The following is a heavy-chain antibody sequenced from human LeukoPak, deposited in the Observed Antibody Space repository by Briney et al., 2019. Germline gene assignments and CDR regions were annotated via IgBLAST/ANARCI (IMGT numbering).Heavy chain of an antibody. CDR2: ISSSSSYI. CDR1: GFAFSSYS. J-gene: IGHJ4*02. CDR3: ARVGIAARSFGAEDX. D-gene: IGHD6-6*01. Sequence: PGGSLRLSCAASGFAFSSYSMNWVRQAPGKGLEWVSSISSSSSYIYYADSVKGRFTISRDNAKNSLYLQMNSLRAEDTAVYYCARVGIAARSFGAEDXXXQGTLVTVSS. V-gene: IGHV3-21*01.